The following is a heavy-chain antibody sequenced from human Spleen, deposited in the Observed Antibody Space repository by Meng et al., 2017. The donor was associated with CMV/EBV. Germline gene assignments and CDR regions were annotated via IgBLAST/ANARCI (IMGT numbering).Heavy chain of an antibody. CDR3: AHRRGTFGGVTNWLDP. CDR2: IYWDDDK. CDR1: CFSLSTSGVG. J-gene: IGHJ5*02. V-gene: IGHV2-5*02. D-gene: IGHD3-16*01. Sequence: TLLAYGPTLVKPTQILKLACTFACFSLSTSGVGVGWIRQPPGKALEWLALIYWDDDKRHSPSLKSRLTITKDTSKNQVVLTMTNMDPVDTATYYCAHRRGTFGGVTNWLDPWGQGTLVTVSS.